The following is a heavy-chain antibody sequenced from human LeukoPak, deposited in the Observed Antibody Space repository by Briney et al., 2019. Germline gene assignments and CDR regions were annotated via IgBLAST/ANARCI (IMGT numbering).Heavy chain of an antibody. J-gene: IGHJ4*02. CDR1: GFTFSSYG. CDR3: AKDFKKGIAVAGTGYFDY. D-gene: IGHD6-19*01. V-gene: IGHV3-30*02. Sequence: GGSLRLSCAASGFTFSSYGMHWVRQAPGKGLEWVAFIRYDGSNKYYADSVKGRFTISRDNSKNTLYLQMNSLRAEDTAVYYCAKDFKKGIAVAGTGYFDYWGQGTLVTVSS. CDR2: IRYDGSNK.